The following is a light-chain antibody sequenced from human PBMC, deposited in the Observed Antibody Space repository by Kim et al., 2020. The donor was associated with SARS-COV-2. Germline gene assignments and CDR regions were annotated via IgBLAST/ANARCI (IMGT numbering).Light chain of an antibody. J-gene: IGLJ3*02. CDR2: EDN. Sequence: GRTVTISCTRSSGSIASNHVQWYQQPQDRSPTTLIYEDNQSPSGVPDRFSGSIDSSSNSASLTISGLKIEDEADYYCQSHDASYQVFGGGTQLTVL. CDR3: QSHDASYQV. V-gene: IGLV6-57*01. CDR1: SGSIASNH.